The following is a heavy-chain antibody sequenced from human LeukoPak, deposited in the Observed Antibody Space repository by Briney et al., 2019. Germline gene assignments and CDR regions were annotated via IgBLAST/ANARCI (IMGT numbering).Heavy chain of an antibody. CDR3: ARETADLGRSFDY. D-gene: IGHD1-1*01. CDR1: GGSISSYY. Sequence: SETLSLTCTVSGGSISSYYWSWIRQPPRKGLEWIGYIYYSGSTNYNPSLKSRVTISVDTSKNQFSLKLSSVTAADTAVYFCARETADLGRSFDYWGQGTLVTVSS. J-gene: IGHJ4*02. CDR2: IYYSGST. V-gene: IGHV4-59*12.